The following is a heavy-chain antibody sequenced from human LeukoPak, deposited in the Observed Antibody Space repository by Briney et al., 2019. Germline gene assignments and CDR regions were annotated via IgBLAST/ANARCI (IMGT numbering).Heavy chain of an antibody. CDR2: ISYDGSNK. CDR1: GFTFSNYG. Sequence: GGSLRLSCAASGFTFSNYGMHWVRQAPGKGLEWVTLISYDGSNKYYADSVKGRFTISRDNSKNTLYLQMNSLRAEDTAVYYCAKDISDFWSGSRGAFDIWGQGTMVTVSS. J-gene: IGHJ3*02. CDR3: AKDISDFWSGSRGAFDI. D-gene: IGHD3-3*01. V-gene: IGHV3-30*18.